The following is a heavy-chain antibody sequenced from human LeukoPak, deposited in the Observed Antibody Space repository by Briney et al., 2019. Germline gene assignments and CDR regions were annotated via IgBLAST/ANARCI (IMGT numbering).Heavy chain of an antibody. V-gene: IGHV4-61*01. CDR3: GAESERWLVRS. J-gene: IGHJ4*02. CDR1: GFSLTSGYY. D-gene: IGHD6-19*01. CDR2: IYYSGST. Sequence: SETLSLTCTVSGFSLTSGYYWGWIRQPPGKGLEWIGYIYYSGSTNYNPSLKSRVTISIDTSKNQFSLKLSSVTAADTAVYYCGAESERWLVRSWGQGTLVTVSS.